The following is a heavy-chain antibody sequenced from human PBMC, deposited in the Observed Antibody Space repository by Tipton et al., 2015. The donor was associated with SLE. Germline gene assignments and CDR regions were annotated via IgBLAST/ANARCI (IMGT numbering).Heavy chain of an antibody. CDR2: ISYDGSNK. CDR1: GFTFSGYA. D-gene: IGHD1-1*01. CDR3: ARGGGTTTDPFDS. V-gene: IGHV3-30*04. J-gene: IGHJ4*02. Sequence: SLRLSCAASGFTFSGYAMHWVRQAPGKGLEWVALISYDGSNKYYADSVKGRLTISRDNSKNTLYLQMNSLRVEDTAMYYCARGGGTTTDPFDSWGQGTLVTVSS.